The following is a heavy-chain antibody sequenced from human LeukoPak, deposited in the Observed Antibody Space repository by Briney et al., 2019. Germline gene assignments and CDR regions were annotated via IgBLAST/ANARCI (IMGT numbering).Heavy chain of an antibody. V-gene: IGHV1-24*01. CDR2: FDPEDGET. CDR1: GYTLTELS. CDR3: ARVVVTMIVVVPRAFDY. D-gene: IGHD3-22*01. Sequence: ASVKVSCKVSGYTLTELSMHWVRQAPGKGLEWMGGFDPEDGETIYAQKLQGRVTMTTDTSTSTAYMELRSLRSDDTAVYYCARVVVTMIVVVPRAFDYWGQGTLVTVSS. J-gene: IGHJ4*02.